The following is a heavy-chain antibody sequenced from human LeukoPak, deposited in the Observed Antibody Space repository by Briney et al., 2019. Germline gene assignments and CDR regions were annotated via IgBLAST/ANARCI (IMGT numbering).Heavy chain of an antibody. CDR2: IRSKAYGGTT. Sequence: GGSLRLSCTASGFTFGDYAMSWFRQAPGKGLEWVGFIRSKAYGGTTEYAASVKGRFTISRDDSKSIAYLQMNSLKTEDTAVYYCTRDPIRYFDLLLDSDAFDIWGQGTMVTVSS. J-gene: IGHJ3*02. V-gene: IGHV3-49*03. CDR3: TRDPIRYFDLLLDSDAFDI. D-gene: IGHD3-9*01. CDR1: GFTFGDYA.